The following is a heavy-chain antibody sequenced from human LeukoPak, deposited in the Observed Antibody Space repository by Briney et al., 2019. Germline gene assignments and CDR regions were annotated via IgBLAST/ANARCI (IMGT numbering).Heavy chain of an antibody. CDR3: ARGSSRPEY. D-gene: IGHD6-13*01. V-gene: IGHV4-59*01. J-gene: IGHJ4*02. CDR1: GGCISSYY. Sequence: PSEALSPPLSVSGGCISSYYWGWIRRPPPQGLEWIGYIYYTGSTNYNPSLKSRVTISVDTSKNQFSLKLSSVTAADTAVYYCARGSSRPEYWGQGTLVTVSS. CDR2: IYYTGST.